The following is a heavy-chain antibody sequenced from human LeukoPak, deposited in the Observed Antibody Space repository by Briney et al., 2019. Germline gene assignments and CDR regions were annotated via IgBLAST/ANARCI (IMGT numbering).Heavy chain of an antibody. CDR1: GFTFSSYV. Sequence: GGSLRLSCAASGFTFSSYVMNWVRQAPGKGLEWVSSISDNGVTRYYADSVKGRFTISRDNSDDTVYLQMNSLRAEDTAIYYCAKAPAPYYYYYGMDVWGQGTAVTVSS. CDR3: AKAPAPYYYYYGMDV. V-gene: IGHV3-23*01. J-gene: IGHJ6*02. CDR2: ISDNGVTR.